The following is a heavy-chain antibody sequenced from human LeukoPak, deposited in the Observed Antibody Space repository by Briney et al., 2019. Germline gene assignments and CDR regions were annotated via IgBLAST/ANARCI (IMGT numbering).Heavy chain of an antibody. D-gene: IGHD2-15*01. CDR3: ARDYSQYYYYYYMDV. V-gene: IGHV4-4*07. J-gene: IGHJ6*03. CDR1: GGSISSYY. Sequence: SETLSLTCTVSGGSISSYYWSWIRQPAGKGLEWIGRIYTSGSTNYNPSLKSRVTMSVDTSKNQFSLKLSSVTAADTAVYYCARDYSQYYYYYYMDVWGKGTTVTVSS. CDR2: IYTSGST.